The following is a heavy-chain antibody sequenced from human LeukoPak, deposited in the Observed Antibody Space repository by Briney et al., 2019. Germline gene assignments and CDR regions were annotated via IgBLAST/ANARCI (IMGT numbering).Heavy chain of an antibody. CDR2: IRYDGNNK. D-gene: IGHD6-19*01. Sequence: PGGSLRRSCAASGFPFSDYVMHWVRQAPGKGLEWVSVIRYDGNNKYYADSVKGRFTISRDNSKNTLYLQMNSLESEDTAVYYCAKDRWGAVASFDYWGQGTLVTVSS. CDR1: GFPFSDYV. V-gene: IGHV3-30*02. J-gene: IGHJ4*02. CDR3: AKDRWGAVASFDY.